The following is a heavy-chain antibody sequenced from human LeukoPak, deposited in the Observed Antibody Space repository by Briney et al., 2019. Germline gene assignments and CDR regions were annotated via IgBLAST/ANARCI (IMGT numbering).Heavy chain of an antibody. J-gene: IGHJ4*02. CDR3: ARVAAAGQAPFDY. D-gene: IGHD6-13*01. V-gene: IGHV1-3*01. CDR2: INAGNGNT. CDR1: GYTFTSYD. Sequence: ASVKVSCKASGYTFTSYDINWVRQATGQGLEWMGWINAGNGNTKYSQKFQGRVTITRDTSASTAYMELSRLRSDDTAVYYCARVAAAGQAPFDYWGQGTLVTVSS.